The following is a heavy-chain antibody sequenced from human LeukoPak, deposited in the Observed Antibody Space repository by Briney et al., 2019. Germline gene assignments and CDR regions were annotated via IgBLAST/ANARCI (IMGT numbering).Heavy chain of an antibody. D-gene: IGHD2-2*01. J-gene: IGHJ4*02. CDR3: ATHLVYCSSTSWYPVFDY. CDR1: GCSYTSYW. CDR2: IYPGDSDT. V-gene: IGHV5-51*01. Sequence: PGESLKISCKGSGCSYTSYWMGWVRQMPGKGLEWMGIIYPGDSDTRYSPSFQGQVTISADKSISTAYLQWSSLKASETAMYYCATHLVYCSSTSWYPVFDYCGQGSLVTVSS.